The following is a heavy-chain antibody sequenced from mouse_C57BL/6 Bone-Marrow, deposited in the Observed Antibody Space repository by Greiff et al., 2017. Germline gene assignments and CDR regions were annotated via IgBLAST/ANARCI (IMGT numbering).Heavy chain of an antibody. D-gene: IGHD2-10*02. Sequence: EVKLMESGGGLVKPGGSLKLSCAASGFTFSSYAMSWVRQTPEKRLEWVATISDGGSYTYYPDNVKGRFTISRDNAKNNLYLQMSHLKSEDTAMYYCARYGNYLYWYFDVWGTGTTVTGSS. CDR1: GFTFSSYA. J-gene: IGHJ1*03. CDR3: ARYGNYLYWYFDV. V-gene: IGHV5-4*03. CDR2: ISDGGSYT.